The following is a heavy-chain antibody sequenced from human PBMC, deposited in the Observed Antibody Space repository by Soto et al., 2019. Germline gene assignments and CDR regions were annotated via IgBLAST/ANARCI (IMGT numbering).Heavy chain of an antibody. CDR3: ARDETFYYYDSSGPTNYYYYGMDV. Sequence: PGGSLRLSCAASGFTFSSYGMHWVRQAPGKGLEWVAVIWYDGSNKYYADSVKGRFSISRDNSKNTLYLQMNSLRAEDTAVYYCARDETFYYYDSSGPTNYYYYGMDVWGQGTAVTVSS. D-gene: IGHD3-22*01. CDR1: GFTFSSYG. V-gene: IGHV3-33*01. J-gene: IGHJ6*02. CDR2: IWYDGSNK.